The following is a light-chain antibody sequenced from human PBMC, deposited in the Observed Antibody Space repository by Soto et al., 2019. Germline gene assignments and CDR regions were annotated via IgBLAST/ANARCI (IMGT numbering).Light chain of an antibody. CDR2: GAS. Sequence: IVLPQSPGTLSLSPGERATLSCRNSQSVSNNYLAWYQQKPGQAPRLLIYGASTRATGIPARFSGTGSGTEFTLTISSLQSEDFAVYYCQQYNKWPWTFGQGTKVDIK. CDR3: QQYNKWPWT. V-gene: IGKV3-15*01. CDR1: QSVSNN. J-gene: IGKJ1*01.